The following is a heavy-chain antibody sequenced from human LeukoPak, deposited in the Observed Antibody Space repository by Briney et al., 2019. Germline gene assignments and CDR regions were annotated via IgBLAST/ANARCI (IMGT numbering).Heavy chain of an antibody. CDR1: GFTFDDYA. D-gene: IGHD2-2*01. V-gene: IGHV3-9*01. CDR2: IRWDGGSI. Sequence: SVRLFCAASGFTFDDYAMHWVRQAPGKGLEWVSGIRWDGGSIGYADSVKGRFTISRDNAKNSLYLQMNSLRAEDTALYYCAKEMGYCSSTSCSYYYYGMDVWGQGTTVTVSS. J-gene: IGHJ6*02. CDR3: AKEMGYCSSTSCSYYYYGMDV.